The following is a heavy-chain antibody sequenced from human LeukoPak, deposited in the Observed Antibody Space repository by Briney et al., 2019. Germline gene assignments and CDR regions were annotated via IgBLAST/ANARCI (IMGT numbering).Heavy chain of an antibody. CDR2: INHSGST. D-gene: IGHD2-2*01. CDR1: GGSFSGYY. V-gene: IGHV4-34*01. Sequence: SETLSLTCAVYGGSFSGYYWSWIRQPPGKGLEWIGEINHSGSTNYNPSLKSRVTISVDTSKNQFSLKLSSVTAADTAVYYCARGEYCSSTSCYYYYYYYMDVWGKGTTVTVSS. CDR3: ARGEYCSSTSCYYYYYYYMDV. J-gene: IGHJ6*03.